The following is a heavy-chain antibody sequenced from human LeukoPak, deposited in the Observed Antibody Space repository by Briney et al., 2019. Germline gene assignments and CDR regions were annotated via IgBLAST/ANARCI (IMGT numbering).Heavy chain of an antibody. Sequence: PGGSLRLSCVASGFTFSNYWMSWVRQAPGKGLEWVANINLDGREEYYVASVKGRFTISRDNSKNTLYLQMNSLRAEDTAVYYCAKSPYGGSYFFDYWGQGTLVTVSS. V-gene: IGHV3-7*01. D-gene: IGHD1-26*01. CDR2: INLDGREE. J-gene: IGHJ4*02. CDR3: AKSPYGGSYFFDY. CDR1: GFTFSNYW.